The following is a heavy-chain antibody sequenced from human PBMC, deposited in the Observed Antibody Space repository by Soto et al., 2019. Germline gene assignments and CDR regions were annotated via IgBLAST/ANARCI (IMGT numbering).Heavy chain of an antibody. CDR3: SRTYDILTGYSTDFDS. D-gene: IGHD3-9*01. Sequence: ETLSLTCAVSGFSISSGFYWAWIRQPPGKGLEWIGSMYHSGSTYYNPSLKSRLTMSVDKSKNQFSLRLSSVTAADTAVYYCSRTYDILTGYSTDFDSWGQGTLVTVSS. V-gene: IGHV4-38-2*01. CDR2: MYHSGST. J-gene: IGHJ4*02. CDR1: GFSISSGFY.